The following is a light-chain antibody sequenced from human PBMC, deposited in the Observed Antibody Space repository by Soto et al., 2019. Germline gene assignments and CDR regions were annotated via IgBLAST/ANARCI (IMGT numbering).Light chain of an antibody. CDR1: SSDVGGYNS. V-gene: IGLV2-14*03. CDR2: DVS. J-gene: IGLJ2*01. Sequence: QSALTQPASVSGSPGQTITISCTGTSSDVGGYNSVSWYQQYPGKAPQLLIYDVSYWPSGISSRFSGSKSGNTASLTVSGLEADDEADYYCSSYAISNTRVFGGGTKLTVL. CDR3: SSYAISNTRV.